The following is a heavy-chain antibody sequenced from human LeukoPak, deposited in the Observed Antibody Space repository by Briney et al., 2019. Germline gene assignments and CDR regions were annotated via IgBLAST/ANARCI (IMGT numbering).Heavy chain of an antibody. Sequence: ASVTVSCKASGYTFTSYYMHWVRQAPGQGLEWMGLINPSGGSTSYAQKFQGRVTMTRDTSTSTVYMELSSLRSGDTAVYYCARAAYRTGDNWGQGTLVTVSS. D-gene: IGHD3-9*01. CDR1: GYTFTSYY. CDR3: ARAAYRTGDN. V-gene: IGHV1-46*01. J-gene: IGHJ4*02. CDR2: INPSGGST.